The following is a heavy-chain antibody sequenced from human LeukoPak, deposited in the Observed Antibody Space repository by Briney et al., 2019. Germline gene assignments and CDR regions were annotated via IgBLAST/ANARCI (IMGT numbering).Heavy chain of an antibody. Sequence: QTGGSLRLSCAASGFSFSTYWMSWVRQAPGKGLQWVANIKQDGSEKNYVDSVKGRFTISRDNAKNSLYLQMNSLRAEDAAVYYCARARLTLAREVIIKAVYWGQGILVTVSP. V-gene: IGHV3-7*03. J-gene: IGHJ4*02. CDR2: IKQDGSEK. CDR1: GFSFSTYW. D-gene: IGHD3-10*01. CDR3: ARARLTLAREVIIKAVY.